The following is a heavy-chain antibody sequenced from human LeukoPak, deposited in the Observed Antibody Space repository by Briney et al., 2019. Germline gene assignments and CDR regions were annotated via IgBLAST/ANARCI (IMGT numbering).Heavy chain of an antibody. Sequence: SETLSLTCAVYGGSFSGYYWSWIRQPPGKGLEWIGEINHSGSTNYNPSLKSRVTISVDTSKNQFSLKLSSVTAADTAVYYCARSLYCSSTGCYENGNWFDPWGQGTLVTVSP. D-gene: IGHD2-2*01. CDR1: GGSFSGYY. CDR2: INHSGST. CDR3: ARSLYCSSTGCYENGNWFDP. J-gene: IGHJ5*02. V-gene: IGHV4-34*01.